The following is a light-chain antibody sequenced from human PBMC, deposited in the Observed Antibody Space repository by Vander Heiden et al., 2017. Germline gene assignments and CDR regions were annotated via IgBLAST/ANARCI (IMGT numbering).Light chain of an antibody. V-gene: IGKV1-12*01. CDR2: TAS. CDR1: QAISSW. CDR3: QQAHSTPLT. J-gene: IGKJ4*01. Sequence: QMTQSPSSVSASVGDRVTITCRASQAISSWVAWYQHKPGKAPKLLIYTASTLQSGVPSRFSGSGSVTEFTLTISSLQPEDFATYFCQQAHSTPLTFGAGTKVEIK.